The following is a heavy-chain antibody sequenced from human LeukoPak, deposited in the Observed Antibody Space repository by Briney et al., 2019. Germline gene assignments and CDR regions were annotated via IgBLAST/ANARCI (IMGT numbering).Heavy chain of an antibody. D-gene: IGHD3-22*01. CDR2: INPTSGGT. J-gene: IGHJ4*02. CDR1: GYTFTGYY. CDR3: AREDGYYDSSGYSIDY. V-gene: IGHV1-2*02. Sequence: ASVNVSCKASGYTFTGYYMHWVRQAPGQGLEWMGWINPTSGGTNYAQKFQGRVTMTRDTSITTAYMELSRLRSDDTAVYYCAREDGYYDSSGYSIDYWGQGTLVTVSS.